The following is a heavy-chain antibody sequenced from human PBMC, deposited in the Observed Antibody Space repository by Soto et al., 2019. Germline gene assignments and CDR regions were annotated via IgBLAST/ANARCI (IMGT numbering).Heavy chain of an antibody. Sequence: SETLSLTCAVYGGSFIGYYWSWIRQPPGKGLEWIGEINHSGSTNYNPSLKSRVTISVDTSKNQFSLKLSSVTAADTAVYYCARGLGLADYYDSSDYVSWGQETVLRVS. CDR2: INHSGST. J-gene: IGHJ4*02. D-gene: IGHD3-22*01. V-gene: IGHV4-34*01. CDR3: ARGLGLADYYDSSDYVS. CDR1: GGSFIGYY.